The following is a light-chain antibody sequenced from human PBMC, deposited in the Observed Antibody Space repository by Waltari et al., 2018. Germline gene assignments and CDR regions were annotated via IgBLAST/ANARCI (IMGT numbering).Light chain of an antibody. J-gene: IGLJ3*02. V-gene: IGLV3-25*03. CDR3: QSPDSSATYRWV. CDR2: KDR. Sequence: SYELTQPPSVSVSPGQTARITCSGDALPKQYASWYQQKPGQAPVLVIYKDRERPSGIPERFSGSSSGTTGTLTISVVQADDEADYHCQSPDSSATYRWVFGGGTKLTVL. CDR1: ALPKQY.